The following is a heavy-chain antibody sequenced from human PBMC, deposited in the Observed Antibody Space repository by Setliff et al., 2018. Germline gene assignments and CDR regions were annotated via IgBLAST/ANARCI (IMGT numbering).Heavy chain of an antibody. J-gene: IGHJ4*02. D-gene: IGHD3-22*01. V-gene: IGHV4-59*01. Sequence: SETLSLTCAVYGGSFSGYYWSWIRQPPGKGLEWIGYIYYSGSTNYNPSLKSRVTISVDTSKNQFSLKLSSVTAADTAVYYCARSRYYDSSGNNYGLDYWGQGTLVTVSS. CDR3: ARSRYYDSSGNNYGLDY. CDR2: IYYSGST. CDR1: GGSFSGYY.